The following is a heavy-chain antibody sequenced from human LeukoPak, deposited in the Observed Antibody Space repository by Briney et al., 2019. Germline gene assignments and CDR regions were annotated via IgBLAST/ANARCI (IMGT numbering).Heavy chain of an antibody. CDR3: ARLLWSGITVAGTWSY. CDR1: GYSFTYYW. D-gene: IGHD6-19*01. J-gene: IGHJ4*02. V-gene: IGHV5-51*01. CDR2: IYPADSDT. Sequence: GESLKISCQGSGYSFTYYWIGWVRQMPGKGLEWMGIIYPADSDTRYSPSFQGQVTISADKSISTAYLQWSSLKASDTAMYYCARLLWSGITVAGTWSYWGQGTLVTVSS.